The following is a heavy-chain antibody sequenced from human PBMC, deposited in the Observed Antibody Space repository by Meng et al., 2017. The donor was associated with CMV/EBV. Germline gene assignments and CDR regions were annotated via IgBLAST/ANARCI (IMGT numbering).Heavy chain of an antibody. D-gene: IGHD1-26*01. CDR3: AKALSGSYLGAFDI. V-gene: IGHV3-30*02. Sequence: SGFTFSSYGMHWVRQAPGKGLEWVAFIRYDGSNKYYADSVKGRFTISRDNSKNTLYLQMNSLRAEDTAVYYCAKALSGSYLGAFDIWGQGTMVTVSS. J-gene: IGHJ3*02. CDR2: IRYDGSNK. CDR1: GFTFSSYG.